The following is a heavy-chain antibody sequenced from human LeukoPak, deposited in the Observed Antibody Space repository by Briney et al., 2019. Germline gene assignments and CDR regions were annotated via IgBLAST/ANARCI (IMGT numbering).Heavy chain of an antibody. CDR2: IASGFQI. CDR3: VLSATSPLDY. Sequence: GGSLRLSCTASGFTLGSHDMHWVRQTTGEGLQWVAAIASGFQIFYAGSVKGRLTVSREDAKKSLYLQMDSLRAEDTAVYYCVLSATSPLDYWGQGTLVTVSS. J-gene: IGHJ4*02. CDR1: GFTLGSHD. D-gene: IGHD5-12*01. V-gene: IGHV3-13*01.